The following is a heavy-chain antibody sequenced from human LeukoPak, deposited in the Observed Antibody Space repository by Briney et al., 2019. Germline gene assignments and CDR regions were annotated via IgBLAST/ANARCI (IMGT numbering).Heavy chain of an antibody. Sequence: SQTLSLTCTVSGGSISSGSYYWSWIRQPAGKGLEWIGRIYTSGSTNYNPSLKSRVTISVDTSKNQFSLKLSSVTAADTAVYYCARGYFWSGSRYGMDVWGRGTTVTVSS. D-gene: IGHD3-3*01. V-gene: IGHV4-61*02. CDR1: GGSISSGSYY. CDR3: ARGYFWSGSRYGMDV. J-gene: IGHJ6*02. CDR2: IYTSGST.